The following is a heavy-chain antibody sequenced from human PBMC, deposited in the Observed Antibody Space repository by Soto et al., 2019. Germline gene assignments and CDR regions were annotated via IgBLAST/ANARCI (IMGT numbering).Heavy chain of an antibody. Sequence: EVQLVESGGGLVQPGGSLRLSCAASGFTFSSYSMNWVRQAPGKGLEWVSYISSSSSTIYYADSVKGRFTISRDNAKHSLYLQMNSLRAEDTAVYYCARDEVGTTSHYYYYYMDVWGKGTTVTVSS. D-gene: IGHD1-7*01. J-gene: IGHJ6*03. CDR1: GFTFSSYS. V-gene: IGHV3-48*01. CDR2: ISSSSSTI. CDR3: ARDEVGTTSHYYYYYMDV.